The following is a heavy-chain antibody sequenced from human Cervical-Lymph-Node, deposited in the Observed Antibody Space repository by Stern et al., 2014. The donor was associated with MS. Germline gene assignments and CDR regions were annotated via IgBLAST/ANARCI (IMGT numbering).Heavy chain of an antibody. V-gene: IGHV1-69*01. D-gene: IGHD3-22*01. CDR3: ARGPYDSSXXXTQIDY. J-gene: IGHJ4*02. Sequence: VQLVESGAEVKKPGSSVQVSCKASGGTFSTYTISWVRQAPGQGLEWMGGXIPIFGIANYAQKFQGRVTITADESTSTAYMELSSLXXXDTAVYYCARGPYDSSXXXTQIDYWAQGTLVTVSS. CDR2: XIPIFGIA. CDR1: GGTFSTYT.